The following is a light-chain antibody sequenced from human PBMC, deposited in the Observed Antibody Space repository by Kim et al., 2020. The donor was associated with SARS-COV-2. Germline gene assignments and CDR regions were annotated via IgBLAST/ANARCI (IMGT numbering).Light chain of an antibody. CDR3: QQYNGYPLT. J-gene: IGKJ4*01. CDR1: QSISNC. CDR2: DAS. V-gene: IGKV1-5*01. Sequence: ASVGDRVTITCRASQSISNCLAWYQQKPGEAPKLLIYDASSLESGVPSRFGGSGSGTEFTLTISSLQPDDLTTHYCQQYNGYPLTFGGGTKVDIK.